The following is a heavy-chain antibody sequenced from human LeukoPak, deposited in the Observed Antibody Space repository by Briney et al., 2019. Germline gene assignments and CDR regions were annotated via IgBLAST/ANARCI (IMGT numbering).Heavy chain of an antibody. V-gene: IGHV3-15*05. J-gene: IGHJ4*02. CDR2: IKSKSDGGTT. CDR1: GFSFSNAW. Sequence: GGSLRLSCATSGFSFSNAWMTWVRQAPGKGLEWVARIKSKSDGGTTDYAAPVKGRFTISRDDSKNKMYLQMNSLKTEDTAVYYCTPGVQSWLNYWGQGTLVTVSS. CDR3: TPGVQSWLNY. D-gene: IGHD3-22*01.